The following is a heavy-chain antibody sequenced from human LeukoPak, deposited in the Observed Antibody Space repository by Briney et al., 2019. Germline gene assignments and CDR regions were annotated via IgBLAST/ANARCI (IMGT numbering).Heavy chain of an antibody. CDR3: ARAPRDTNSWYYFDY. J-gene: IGHJ4*02. CDR2: IYYSGNT. CDR1: GGSFSGYY. V-gene: IGHV4-34*09. Sequence: SETLSLTCAVYGGSFSGYYWSWIRQPPGKGLEWIGYIYYSGNTYYNPSLKSRVTISVDTSNNQFSLNLNSVTAADTAVYYCARAPRDTNSWYYFDYWGQGTLVSVSS. D-gene: IGHD5-18*01.